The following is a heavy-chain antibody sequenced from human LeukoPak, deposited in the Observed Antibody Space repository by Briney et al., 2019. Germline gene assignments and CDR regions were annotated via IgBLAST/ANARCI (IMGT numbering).Heavy chain of an antibody. CDR3: ARGRSFDS. J-gene: IGHJ4*02. Sequence: GRFTISRDNAKNSLYLQMDSLRVDDTAVYYCARGRSFDSWGQGALVTISS. V-gene: IGHV3-11*06.